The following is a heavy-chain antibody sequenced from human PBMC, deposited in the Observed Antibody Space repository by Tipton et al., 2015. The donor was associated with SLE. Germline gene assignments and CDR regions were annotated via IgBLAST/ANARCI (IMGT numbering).Heavy chain of an antibody. CDR3: ASRGAAAAPGWYFDL. D-gene: IGHD6-13*01. Sequence: TLSLTCAVYGGSFSGYYWSWIRQPPGKGLEWIGEINHSGSTNYNPSLKSRVTISVDTSKNQFSLKLSSVTAADTAVYYCASRGAAAAPGWYFDLWGRGTLLTVSS. J-gene: IGHJ2*01. CDR2: INHSGST. CDR1: GGSFSGYY. V-gene: IGHV4-34*01.